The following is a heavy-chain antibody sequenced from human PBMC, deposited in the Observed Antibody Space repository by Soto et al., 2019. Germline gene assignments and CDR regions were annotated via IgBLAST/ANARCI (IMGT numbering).Heavy chain of an antibody. CDR3: AKDGYDSSGYYSYFDY. Sequence: TGGSLRLSCAASGFTFSSYGMHWVRQAPGKGLEWVAVISYDGSNKYYADSVKGRFTISRDNSKNTLYLQMNSLRAEDTAVYYCAKDGYDSSGYYSYFDYWGQGTLVTVSS. CDR2: ISYDGSNK. J-gene: IGHJ4*02. CDR1: GFTFSSYG. D-gene: IGHD3-22*01. V-gene: IGHV3-30*18.